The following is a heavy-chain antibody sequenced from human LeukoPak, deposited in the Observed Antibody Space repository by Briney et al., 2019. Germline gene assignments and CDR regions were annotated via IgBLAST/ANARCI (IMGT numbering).Heavy chain of an antibody. Sequence: GGSLRLSCAASGFTFSSYIMNWVRQAPGKGLEWVSSISSSSSYIYYADSVKGRFTISRDNAKNSLYLQMNSLRAEDTAVYYCARDCGGDCYVKDAFDIWGQGTMVTVSS. CDR3: ARDCGGDCYVKDAFDI. CDR2: ISSSSSYI. D-gene: IGHD2-21*02. V-gene: IGHV3-21*01. CDR1: GFTFSSYI. J-gene: IGHJ3*02.